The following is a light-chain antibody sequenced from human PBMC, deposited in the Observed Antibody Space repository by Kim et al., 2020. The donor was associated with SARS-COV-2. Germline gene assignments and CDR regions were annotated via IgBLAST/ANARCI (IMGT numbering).Light chain of an antibody. V-gene: IGKV3-20*01. Sequence: EIVLTQSPGTLSLSPGERATLSCRASQSLSNPYLAWYQQKPGQAPRLLIYGASSRATGIPERFSGSGSGTDFTLTVSRLEPEDFAVYYCHQYGNSPSFGQGTKVDIK. J-gene: IGKJ1*01. CDR2: GAS. CDR1: QSLSNPY. CDR3: HQYGNSPS.